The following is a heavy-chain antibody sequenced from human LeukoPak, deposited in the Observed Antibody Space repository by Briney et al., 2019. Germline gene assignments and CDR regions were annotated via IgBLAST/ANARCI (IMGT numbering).Heavy chain of an antibody. D-gene: IGHD2-2*01. J-gene: IGHJ1*01. CDR3: ASRSSTVTQYFQH. CDR1: GYTFTGYY. CDR2: INPNSGGT. Sequence: ASVKVSCKASGYTFTGYYMHWVRQAPGQGLEWMGWINPNSGGTNYAQKFQGRVTMTRDTSISTAYMELSRLRSDDTAVYYCASRSSTVTQYFQHWGQGTLVTVSS. V-gene: IGHV1-2*02.